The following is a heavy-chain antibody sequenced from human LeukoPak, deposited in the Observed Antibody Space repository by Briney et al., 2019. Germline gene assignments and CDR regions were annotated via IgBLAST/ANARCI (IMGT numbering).Heavy chain of an antibody. CDR2: VSAYNGAT. CDR3: AIVDLYYDSSGYSQAANDY. CDR1: GYTFTSYA. D-gene: IGHD3-22*01. J-gene: IGHJ4*02. Sequence: ASVKVSCKASGYTFTSYAISWVRQAPGQGLEWMGWVSAYNGATNYAQKFQGRVTMATDTPTRTAYMELRSLRSDDTAVYYCAIVDLYYDSSGYSQAANDYWGQGTLVTVSS. V-gene: IGHV1-18*01.